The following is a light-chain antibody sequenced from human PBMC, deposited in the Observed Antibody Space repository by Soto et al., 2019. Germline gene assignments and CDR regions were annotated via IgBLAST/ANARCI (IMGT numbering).Light chain of an antibody. J-gene: IGKJ1*01. V-gene: IGKV1-5*01. CDR3: QHYNNYWT. CDR2: DAS. Sequence: DIQMTQSPSTLSASVGDRVTITCRASQSISSWLAWYQQKPGKAPKLLIYDASSLESGVPSRFSGSGSATEFTLTISSLQHDDFATYYCQHYNNYWTFGQGTKVDIK. CDR1: QSISSW.